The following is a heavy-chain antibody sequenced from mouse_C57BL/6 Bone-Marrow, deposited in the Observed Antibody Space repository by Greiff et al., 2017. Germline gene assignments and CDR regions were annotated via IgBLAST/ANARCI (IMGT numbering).Heavy chain of an antibody. CDR2: INPYNGGT. V-gene: IGHV1-19*01. J-gene: IGHJ4*01. D-gene: IGHD1-1*01. CDR1: GYTFTDYY. Sequence: EVQLQQSGPVLVKPGASVKMSCKASGYTFTDYYMNWVKQSHGKSLEWIGVINPYNGGTSYNQKFKGKATLTVDKSSSTAYMELNSLTSEDSAVYYCAMDYYGSSSYYAMDYWGQGTSVTVSS. CDR3: AMDYYGSSSYYAMDY.